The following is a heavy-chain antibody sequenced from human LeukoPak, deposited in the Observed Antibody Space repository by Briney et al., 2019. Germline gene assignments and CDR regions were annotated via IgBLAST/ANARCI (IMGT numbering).Heavy chain of an antibody. J-gene: IGHJ4*02. Sequence: SETLSLTCAVYGGSFSGYHWSWIRQPPGKGLEWIGEINHSGSTNYNPSLKSRVTISVDTSKNQFSLKLSSVTAADTAVYYCARRNYGDYDHYFDYWGQGTLVTVSS. V-gene: IGHV4-34*01. CDR2: INHSGST. CDR3: ARRNYGDYDHYFDY. D-gene: IGHD4-17*01. CDR1: GGSFSGYH.